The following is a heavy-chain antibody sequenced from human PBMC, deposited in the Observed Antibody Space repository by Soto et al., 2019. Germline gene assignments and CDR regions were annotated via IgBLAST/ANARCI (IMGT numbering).Heavy chain of an antibody. D-gene: IGHD5-18*01. V-gene: IGHV3-15*07. CDR1: GFTFSNAW. Sequence: PGGSLRLSCAASGFTFSNAWMNWVRQAPGKGLEWVGRIKSKTDGGTTDYAAPVKGRFTISRDDSKNTLYLQLNSLKTEDTAVYYCTTEILTAMAPPDYYYYYYGMDVWGQGTTVTVSS. CDR3: TTEILTAMAPPDYYYYYYGMDV. CDR2: IKSKTDGGTT. J-gene: IGHJ6*02.